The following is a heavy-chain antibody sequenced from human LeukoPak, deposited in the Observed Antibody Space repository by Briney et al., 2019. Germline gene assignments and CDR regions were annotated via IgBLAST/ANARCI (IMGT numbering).Heavy chain of an antibody. V-gene: IGHV4-4*07. CDR3: ARDGYNYGLDRFDY. CDR2: IYISGST. D-gene: IGHD5-18*01. CDR1: GGSISSYY. J-gene: IGHJ4*01. Sequence: SETLSLTCTVSGGSISSYYWSWIRQPAGKGLEWIGRIYISGSTNYNPSLKSRVTMSVDTSKNQFSLKLSSVTAADTAVYYCARDGYNYGLDRFDYWGHGILVTVSS.